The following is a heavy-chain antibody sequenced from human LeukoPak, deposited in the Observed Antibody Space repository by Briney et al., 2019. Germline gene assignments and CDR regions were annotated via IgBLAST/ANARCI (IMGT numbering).Heavy chain of an antibody. J-gene: IGHJ4*02. V-gene: IGHV7-4-1*02. D-gene: IGHD3-10*01. CDR3: ARDLRMYYYGSGSGNDY. Sequence: ASVKVSCKASGYTFTSYAMNWVRQAPGQGLEWMGWINTNTGNPTYAQGFTGRFVFSLDTSVTTAYLQISSLKAEDTAVYYCARDLRMYYYGSGSGNDYWGQGTLVTVSS. CDR2: INTNTGNP. CDR1: GYTFTSYA.